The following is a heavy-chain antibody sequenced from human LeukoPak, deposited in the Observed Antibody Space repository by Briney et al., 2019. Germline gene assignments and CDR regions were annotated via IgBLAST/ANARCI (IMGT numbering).Heavy chain of an antibody. V-gene: IGHV3-7*01. CDR3: ARDAYYYDSSGYYYYFDY. CDR2: IKQDGSEK. J-gene: IGHJ4*02. D-gene: IGHD3-22*01. Sequence: GGSLRLSCAASGFTFSSYAMSWVRQAPGKGLEWVANIKQDGSEKYYVDSVKGRFTISRDSAKNSLYLQMNSLRAEDTAVYYCARDAYYYDSSGYYYYFDYWGQGTLVTVSS. CDR1: GFTFSSYA.